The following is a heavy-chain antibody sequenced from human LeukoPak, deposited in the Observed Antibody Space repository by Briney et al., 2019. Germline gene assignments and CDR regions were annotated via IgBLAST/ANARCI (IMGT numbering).Heavy chain of an antibody. CDR2: IIPIFGTA. D-gene: IGHD6-19*01. Sequence: SVKVSCKASGGTFSSYAISWVRRAPGQGLEWMGGIIPIFGTANYAQKFQGRVTITADESTSTAYMELSSLRSEDTAVYYCARGYTGYSSGWYPGYWGQGTLVTVSS. V-gene: IGHV1-69*13. CDR3: ARGYTGYSSGWYPGY. J-gene: IGHJ4*02. CDR1: GGTFSSYA.